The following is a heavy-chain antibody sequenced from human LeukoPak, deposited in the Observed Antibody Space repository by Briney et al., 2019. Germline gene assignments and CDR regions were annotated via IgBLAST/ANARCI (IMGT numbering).Heavy chain of an antibody. Sequence: GGSLRLSCAPSGFTFSSYWMHWVRQAPGKGLVWVSRINSDGSSTKYADSVKGRFTISRDNAKNTLYLQMNSLRAEDTAVYYCARERVGQWPDHDAFDIWGQGTRVTVSS. D-gene: IGHD6-19*01. CDR1: GFTFSSYW. CDR3: ARERVGQWPDHDAFDI. V-gene: IGHV3-74*01. J-gene: IGHJ3*02. CDR2: INSDGSST.